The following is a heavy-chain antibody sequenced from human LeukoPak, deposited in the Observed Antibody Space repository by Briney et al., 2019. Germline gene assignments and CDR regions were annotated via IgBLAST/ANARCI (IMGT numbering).Heavy chain of an antibody. CDR2: IRQDGSEK. CDR1: GFTFSNYW. J-gene: IGHJ5*02. D-gene: IGHD3-3*01. V-gene: IGHV3-7*05. CDR3: ARENVDYDFWSGYPNWFDP. Sequence: GGSLRLSCAASGFTFSNYWMSWVRQAPGKGLEWVANIRQDGSEKYYVDAVKGRFTISRDNAKKSLYLQMNSLRAEDTAVYYCARENVDYDFWSGYPNWFDPWGQGTLVTVSS.